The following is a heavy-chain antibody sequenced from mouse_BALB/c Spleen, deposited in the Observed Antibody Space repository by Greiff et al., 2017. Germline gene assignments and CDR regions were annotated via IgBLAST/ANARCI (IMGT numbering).Heavy chain of an antibody. Sequence: LQQPGAELVKPGASVKMSCKASGYTFTSYNMHWVKQTPGQGLEWIGAIYPGNGDTSYNQKFKGKATLTADKSSSTAYMQLSSLTSEDSAVYYCARQNYGSSLFDYWGQGTTLTVSA. J-gene: IGHJ2*01. CDR2: IYPGNGDT. D-gene: IGHD1-1*01. CDR3: ARQNYGSSLFDY. V-gene: IGHV1-12*01. CDR1: GYTFTSYN.